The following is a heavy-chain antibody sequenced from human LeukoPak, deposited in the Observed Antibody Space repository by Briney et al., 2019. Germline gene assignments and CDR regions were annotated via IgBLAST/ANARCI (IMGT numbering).Heavy chain of an antibody. CDR2: INHSGST. CDR3: ARAYYDFWSGYSYFDY. CDR1: GGSFSGYY. J-gene: IGHJ4*02. Sequence: SETLSLTCAVYGGSFSGYYWSWIRQPPGKGLEWIGEINHSGSTNYNPSLKSRVTISVDTSKNQFSLKLGSVTAADTAVYYCARAYYDFWSGYSYFDYWGQGTLVTVSS. V-gene: IGHV4-34*01. D-gene: IGHD3-3*01.